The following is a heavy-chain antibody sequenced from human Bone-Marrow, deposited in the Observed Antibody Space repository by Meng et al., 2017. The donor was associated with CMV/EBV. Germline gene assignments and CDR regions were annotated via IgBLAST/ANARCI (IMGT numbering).Heavy chain of an antibody. CDR3: AGSRPGGGACDY. CDR2: IQVIGHT. Sequence: QVQIQESGPGLVKPSETLSPTCIVSGASIKNYNWNWVRQPAGQGLEWIGLIQVIGHTVYNPSLKSRVTVSLNASKNQFSLTLNSVTAADTATYYCAGSRPGGGACDYWGQGILVTVSS. D-gene: IGHD3-16*01. CDR1: GASIKNYN. J-gene: IGHJ4*02. V-gene: IGHV4-4*07.